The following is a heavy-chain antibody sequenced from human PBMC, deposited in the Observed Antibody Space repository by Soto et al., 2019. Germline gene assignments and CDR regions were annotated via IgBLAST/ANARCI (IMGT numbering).Heavy chain of an antibody. D-gene: IGHD3-22*01. CDR1: VDIVSSNSAA. Sequence: PSQTLSLTCAISVDIVSSNSAAWNCIRQSPSRGLEWLGRTYYRSKWYNHYAVSLKSRITVSPDTSKNQFSLQLNSVTPDDTAVYYCARSGPSGYIDYWGQGTLVTVSS. J-gene: IGHJ4*02. CDR3: ARSGPSGYIDY. V-gene: IGHV6-1*01. CDR2: TYYRSKWYN.